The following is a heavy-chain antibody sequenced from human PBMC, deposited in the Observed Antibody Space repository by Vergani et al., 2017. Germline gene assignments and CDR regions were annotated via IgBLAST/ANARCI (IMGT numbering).Heavy chain of an antibody. CDR3: AKDRANSGAYPIDF. Sequence: QVRLMQSAAEVKKPGASVRVSCKASGYTFTGYFIHWVRQAPGQGLEWMGWINPNRGVTNYCQKFHGRVTMTSDTSTNTVYMELSRLKSDDTALYYCAKDRANSGAYPIDFWGPGTLVTVSS. J-gene: IGHJ4*02. D-gene: IGHD1-26*01. CDR1: GYTFTGYF. CDR2: INPNRGVT. V-gene: IGHV1-2*02.